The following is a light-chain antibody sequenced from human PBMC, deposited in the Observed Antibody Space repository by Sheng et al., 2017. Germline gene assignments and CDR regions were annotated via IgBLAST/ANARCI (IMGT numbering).Light chain of an antibody. J-gene: IGKJ1*01. CDR1: QSVSSN. CDR3: QPYKSWPPDK. V-gene: IGKV3-15*01. CDR2: GAS. Sequence: EIVLTQSPATLSVSPGERVTLSCRASQSVSSNLAWYQQKPGQAPRLLIYGASNRATGIPARFSGSESGAELTLTISSLQSEDFAVYYCQPYKSWPPDKFGQGTKVEMK.